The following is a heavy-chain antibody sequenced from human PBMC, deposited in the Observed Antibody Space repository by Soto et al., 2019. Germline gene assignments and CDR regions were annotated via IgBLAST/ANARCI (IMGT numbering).Heavy chain of an antibody. J-gene: IGHJ4*02. V-gene: IGHV3-74*01. CDR2: IIGDGSAT. Sequence: GGSLRLSCAASGFTFSRYWMHWVRQTPGKGLEWISRIIGDGSATDYADSVKGRFTISRDNARNTVYLQMNNLRAEDTALYHCARDLHITAVDYWGQGAQVTVSS. D-gene: IGHD6-13*01. CDR3: ARDLHITAVDY. CDR1: GFTFSRYW.